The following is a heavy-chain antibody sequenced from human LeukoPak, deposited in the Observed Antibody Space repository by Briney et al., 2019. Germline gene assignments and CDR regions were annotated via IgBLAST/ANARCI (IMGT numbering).Heavy chain of an antibody. CDR1: GYTFTNYG. J-gene: IGHJ6*02. V-gene: IGHV1-18*01. Sequence: VASVKVSCKASGYTFTNYGISWVRQAPGQGLEWMGWISAYNGNTNYAQKFQGRVTITADTSTSTAYMELSSLRSEDTAVYSCARDRKGSGYYYYGMDVWGQGTTVTVSS. D-gene: IGHD6-19*01. CDR2: ISAYNGNT. CDR3: ARDRKGSGYYYYGMDV.